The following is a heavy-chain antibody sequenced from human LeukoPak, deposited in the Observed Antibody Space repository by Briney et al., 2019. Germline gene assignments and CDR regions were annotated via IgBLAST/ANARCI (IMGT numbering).Heavy chain of an antibody. CDR3: TTQLWFGELLFAY. J-gene: IGHJ4*02. D-gene: IGHD3-10*01. CDR1: GFTFSNAW. V-gene: IGHV3-15*01. Sequence: GGSLRLSCAASGFTFSNAWMSWVRQAPGRGLEWVGRIKSKTDGGTTDYAAPVKGRFTISRDDSKNTLYLQMNSLKTEDTAVYYCTTQLWFGELLFAYWGQGALVTVSS. CDR2: IKSKTDGGTT.